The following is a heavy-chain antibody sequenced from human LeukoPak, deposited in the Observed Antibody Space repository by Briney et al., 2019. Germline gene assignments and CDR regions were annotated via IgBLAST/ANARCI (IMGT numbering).Heavy chain of an antibody. D-gene: IGHD5-12*01. CDR3: ARWGYVATFDY. Sequence: SETLSLTCTVSGGSISSTSYYWGWIRQPPGKGLEWIGNIYYSGSTFYDPSLKSRVTISVDTSKNQFSLNLNSVTAADTAVYYCARWGYVATFDYWGQGTLVTVSS. CDR2: IYYSGST. J-gene: IGHJ4*02. CDR1: GGSISSTSYY. V-gene: IGHV4-39*01.